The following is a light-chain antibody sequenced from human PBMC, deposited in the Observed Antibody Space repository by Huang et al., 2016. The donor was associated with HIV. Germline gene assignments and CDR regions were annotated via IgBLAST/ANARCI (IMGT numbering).Light chain of an antibody. CDR3: HQYNNWLLS. V-gene: IGKV3-15*01. Sequence: IVMTQSPATLSVSPGERVTLSCRANRSVSTNLAWYQQRHGQAPRLLSYGSSIRAPGIPARFSGSGSGTDFSLTISSLQSEDFALYYCHQYNNWLLSFGGGTRVDI. CDR2: GSS. J-gene: IGKJ4*01. CDR1: RSVSTN.